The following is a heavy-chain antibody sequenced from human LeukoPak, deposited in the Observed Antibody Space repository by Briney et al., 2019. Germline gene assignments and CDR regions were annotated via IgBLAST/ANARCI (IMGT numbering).Heavy chain of an antibody. D-gene: IGHD3-22*01. CDR2: ISAYNGNT. J-gene: IGHJ4*02. Sequence: ASVKVSCKASGYTFTSYGISWVRQAPGQGLEWMGWISAYNGNTNYAQKLQGRVTMTTDTSTSTAYMELRSLRSDDTAVYYCARDSDYYDSSGYGHADPDPNIRVFDYWGQGTLVTVSS. V-gene: IGHV1-18*01. CDR3: ARDSDYYDSSGYGHADPDPNIRVFDY. CDR1: GYTFTSYG.